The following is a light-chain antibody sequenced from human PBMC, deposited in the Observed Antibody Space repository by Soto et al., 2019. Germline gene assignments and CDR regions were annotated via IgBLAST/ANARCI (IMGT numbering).Light chain of an antibody. J-gene: IGLJ1*01. Sequence: QSVLTQPASVSGSPGPSITISCTGSSSDIGAYNYVSWFQQYPGKAPQLFISEVSNRPSGVSNRFSVSKSGTASSLTISGLQTEDEADYVCLSFTTDWTHVFGTGTKVTVL. CDR3: LSFTTDWTHV. V-gene: IGLV2-14*01. CDR2: EVS. CDR1: SSDIGAYNY.